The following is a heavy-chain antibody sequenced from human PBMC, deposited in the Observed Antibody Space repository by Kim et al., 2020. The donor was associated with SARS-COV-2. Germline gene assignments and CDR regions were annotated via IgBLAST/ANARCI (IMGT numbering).Heavy chain of an antibody. CDR3: ARREGAVTKYFQH. J-gene: IGHJ1*01. D-gene: IGHD4-17*01. CDR2: IYPGDSDT. Sequence: GESLQISCKGSGYSFTSYWIGWVRQMPGKGLEWMGIIYPGDSDTRYSPSFQGQVTISADKSISTAYLQWSSLKASDTAMYYCARREGAVTKYFQHWGQGTLVPVSS. CDR1: GYSFTSYW. V-gene: IGHV5-51*01.